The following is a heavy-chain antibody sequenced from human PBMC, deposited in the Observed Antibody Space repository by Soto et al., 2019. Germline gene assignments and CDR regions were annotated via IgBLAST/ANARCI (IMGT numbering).Heavy chain of an antibody. J-gene: IGHJ5*02. CDR3: ARDGGAQIAARWVSWFDP. CDR2: IWYDGSNK. CDR1: GFTFSSYG. Sequence: ESGGGVVQPGRSLRLSCAASGFTFSSYGMHWVRQAPGKGLEWVAVIWYDGSNKYYADSVKGRFTISRDNSKNTLYLQMNSLRAEDTAVYYCARDGGAQIAARWVSWFDPWGQGTLVTVSS. V-gene: IGHV3-33*01. D-gene: IGHD6-6*01.